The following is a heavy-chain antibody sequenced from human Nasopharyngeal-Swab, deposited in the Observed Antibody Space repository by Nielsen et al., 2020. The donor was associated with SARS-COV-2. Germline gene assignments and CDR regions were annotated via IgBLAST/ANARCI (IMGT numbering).Heavy chain of an antibody. CDR1: EFTFSSYA. CDR3: VKGDIVVVVAAAEVY. V-gene: IGHV3-64D*08. D-gene: IGHD2-15*01. J-gene: IGHJ4*02. CDR2: ISSNGGST. Sequence: GESLKISCSASEFTFSSYAMHWVRQAPGKGLEYVSAISSNGGSTYYADSVKGRFTISRDNSKNTLYLQMSSLRAEDTAVYYCVKGDIVVVVAAAEVYWGQGTLVTVSS.